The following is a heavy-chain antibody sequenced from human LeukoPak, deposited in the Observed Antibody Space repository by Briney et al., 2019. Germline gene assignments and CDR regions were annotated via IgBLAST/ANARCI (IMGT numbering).Heavy chain of an antibody. CDR1: GFTFSDYY. D-gene: IGHD3-22*01. CDR2: ISSSGSTI. V-gene: IGHV3-11*04. CDR3: AIVRIYDSSSYYYSLWYFDY. J-gene: IGHJ4*02. Sequence: GGSLRLSCAASGFTFSDYYMSWIRQAPGKGLEWVSYISSSGSTIYYADSGKGRFTISRDNAKNSLYLQMNSLRAEDAAVYYCAIVRIYDSSSYYYSLWYFDYWGQGTLVTVSS.